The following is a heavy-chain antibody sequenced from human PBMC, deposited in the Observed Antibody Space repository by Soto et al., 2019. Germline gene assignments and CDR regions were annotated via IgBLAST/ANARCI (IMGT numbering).Heavy chain of an antibody. CDR1: GGSISSGGYY. Sequence: QVQLQESGPGLVKPSQTLSLTCTVSGGSISSGGYYWSWIRQHPGKGLEWIGYIYYSGSTYYNPSLKSRVNISVDTYKNQCSLKLSAVTAADTAVYYCARISRDCFDPWGQGTLVTVSS. CDR3: ARISRDCFDP. J-gene: IGHJ5*02. V-gene: IGHV4-31*03. CDR2: IYYSGST.